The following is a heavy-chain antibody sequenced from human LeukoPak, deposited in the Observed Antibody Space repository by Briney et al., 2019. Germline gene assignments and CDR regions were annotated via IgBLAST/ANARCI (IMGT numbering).Heavy chain of an antibody. CDR2: ISYIGST. J-gene: IGHJ3*02. CDR3: ARDLVTVTKGFDI. V-gene: IGHV4-59*11. CDR1: ADSFSSHY. Sequence: SETLSLTCAVSADSFSSHYWIWIRQPPGKGLEWIGYISYIGSTNYNPSLKSRVTISIDTSKNQFSLKMSSVTAADTAVYYCARDLVTVTKGFDIWGQGTMVSVSS. D-gene: IGHD4-17*01.